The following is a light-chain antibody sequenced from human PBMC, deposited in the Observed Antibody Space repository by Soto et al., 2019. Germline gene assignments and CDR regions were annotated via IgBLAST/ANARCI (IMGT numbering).Light chain of an antibody. CDR1: QSVRSK. CDR2: DAS. Sequence: EIVMTYSPATLSVSPWEIATLSCRASQSVRSKLAWYQQKPGQAPRLLIYDASTRATGIPARFSGSGSGTEFTLTISSLQSEDFAVYYCQQYNNWPPITFGQATRLEIK. J-gene: IGKJ5*01. V-gene: IGKV3-15*01. CDR3: QQYNNWPPIT.